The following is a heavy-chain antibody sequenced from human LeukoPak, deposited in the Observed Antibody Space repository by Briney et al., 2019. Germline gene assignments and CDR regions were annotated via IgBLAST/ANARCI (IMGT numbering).Heavy chain of an antibody. CDR1: GGSISSGSYY. D-gene: IGHD6-19*01. Sequence: SQTLSLTCTVSGGSISSGSYYWSWIRQPAGKGLEWTGRIYTSGSTNYNPSLKSRVTISVDTSKNQFSLKLSSVTAADTAVYYCARHKREIAVAGLNAFDIWGQGTMVTVSS. J-gene: IGHJ3*02. V-gene: IGHV4-61*02. CDR2: IYTSGST. CDR3: ARHKREIAVAGLNAFDI.